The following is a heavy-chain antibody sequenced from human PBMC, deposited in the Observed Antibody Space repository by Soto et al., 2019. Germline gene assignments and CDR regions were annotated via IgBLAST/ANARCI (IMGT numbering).Heavy chain of an antibody. D-gene: IGHD4-17*01. V-gene: IGHV4-59*01. Sequence: SGTLSLTCSVSGASISSYYWTWFRHAPGKGLEYIGYIHNGERTNYNPSLESRVTISADTSKNQFSLRLSSVTAADTAMYYCSYGDSPGPIDHWGQGTLVTVSS. CDR3: SYGDSPGPIDH. J-gene: IGHJ4*02. CDR1: GASISSYY. CDR2: IHNGERT.